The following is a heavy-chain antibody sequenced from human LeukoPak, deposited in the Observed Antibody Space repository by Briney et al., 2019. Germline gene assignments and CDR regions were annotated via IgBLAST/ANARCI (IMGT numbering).Heavy chain of an antibody. D-gene: IGHD2-2*01. CDR1: GVSIRSYY. V-gene: IGHV4-59*01. CDR3: AGGYGSSWSFDH. J-gene: IGHJ4*02. Sequence: PSQTLSLTCTVSGVSIRSYYWNWVRQSPGRELEWIGYMHHSGSSHYNPFLQSRVTISVDTSKNPFSLTLNSVTAADTAVYYCAGGYGSSWSFDHWGQGTLVTVSS. CDR2: MHHSGSS.